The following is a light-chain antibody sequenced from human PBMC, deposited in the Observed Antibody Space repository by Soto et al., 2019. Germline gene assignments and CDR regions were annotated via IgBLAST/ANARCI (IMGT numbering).Light chain of an antibody. CDR1: RDDIGAYDY. CDR3: NSYTNSSAVV. V-gene: IGLV2-14*01. Sequence: QSVLTWPASVSRSPGQSIPIACAGTRDDIGAYDYVSWYQQHPGNAPKLLVYEVTNRPSGVSDRFSGSKSGNTASLTISGLQAEDEADYYCNSYTNSSAVVFGGGTKVTVL. J-gene: IGLJ2*01. CDR2: EVT.